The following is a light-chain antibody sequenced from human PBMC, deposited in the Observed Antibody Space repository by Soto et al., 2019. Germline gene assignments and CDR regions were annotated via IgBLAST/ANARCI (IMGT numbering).Light chain of an antibody. J-gene: IGKJ3*01. CDR1: QDISSR. Sequence: DIQMTQSPSSVSASIGDRVTITCRASQDISSRLAWYQQRPGKAPQLLLYAASSLQSGVPSRFSGSGSVTDFTLTISRLQPEDFATYYCQQANSFPLTFGPGTKVDIK. CDR2: AAS. V-gene: IGKV1-12*01. CDR3: QQANSFPLT.